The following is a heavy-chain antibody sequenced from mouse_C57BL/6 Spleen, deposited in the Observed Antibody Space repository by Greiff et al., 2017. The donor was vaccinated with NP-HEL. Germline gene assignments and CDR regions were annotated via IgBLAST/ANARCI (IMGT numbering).Heavy chain of an antibody. J-gene: IGHJ2*01. Sequence: QVQLKQSGAELARPGASVKMSCKASGYTFTSYTMHWVKQRPGQGLEWIGYINPSSGYTKYNQKFKDKATFTADKSSSPAYMQLSSLTSEDSAVYYCASAPFITTVVAAGFWGQGTTLTVSS. CDR3: ASAPFITTVVAAGF. CDR1: GYTFTSYT. CDR2: INPSSGYT. V-gene: IGHV1-4*01. D-gene: IGHD1-1*01.